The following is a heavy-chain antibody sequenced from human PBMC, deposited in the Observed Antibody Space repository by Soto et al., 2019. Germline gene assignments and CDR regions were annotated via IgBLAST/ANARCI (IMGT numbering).Heavy chain of an antibody. J-gene: IGHJ5*02. CDR1: GYTFTSYG. V-gene: IGHV1-18*01. D-gene: IGHD2-15*01. CDR2: ISAYNGNT. Sequence: ASVKVSCKASGYTFTSYGISWVRQAPGQGLEWVGWISAYNGNTNYAQKLQGRVTMTTDTSTSTAYMELRSLRSDDTAVYYCARDVAIGYCSGGSCYSPWFDPWG. CDR3: ARDVAIGYCSGGSCYSPWFDP.